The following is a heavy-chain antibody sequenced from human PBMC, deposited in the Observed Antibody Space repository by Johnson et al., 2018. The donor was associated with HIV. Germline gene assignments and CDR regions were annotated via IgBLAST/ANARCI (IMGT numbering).Heavy chain of an antibody. CDR2: ILNDGTNQ. J-gene: IGHJ3*01. CDR3: VKMYYNFWSGYSAQIDAFDV. Sequence: QVQLVESGGGVVQPGRSPRLSCAASGFTFSNYGMHWVRQSPGRGLEWVAVILNDGTNQFYADSVKGRFTISRDNSKNTLYLEMYSLRVEDTAVYYCVKMYYNFWSGYSAQIDAFDVWGQGTMVTVSS. V-gene: IGHV3-30*18. CDR1: GFTFSNYG. D-gene: IGHD3-3*01.